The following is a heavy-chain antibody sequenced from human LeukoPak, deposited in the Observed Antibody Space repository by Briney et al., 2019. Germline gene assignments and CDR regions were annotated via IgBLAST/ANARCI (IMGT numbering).Heavy chain of an antibody. CDR3: ASEPYGAHYFDY. CDR2: ISYDGSYK. Sequence: GGSLRLSCAASGFTFINYAMHWLRQAPDRGLEWVAVISYDGSYKYYTNSVKGRFTISRHNSKNTLYLQMNTLRAEDTAVYSCASEPYGAHYFDYWGQGTLVTVSS. V-gene: IGHV3-30*04. CDR1: GFTFINYA. J-gene: IGHJ4*02. D-gene: IGHD4-17*01.